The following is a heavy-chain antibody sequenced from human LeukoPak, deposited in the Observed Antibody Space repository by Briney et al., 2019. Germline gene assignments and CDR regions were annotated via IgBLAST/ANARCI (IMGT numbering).Heavy chain of an antibody. CDR3: TTGNY. D-gene: IGHD1-14*01. J-gene: IGHJ4*02. Sequence: SETLSLTCTVSGGSISSSSYYWGWVRQPPGKGLEWIGSIYYTGTTYYNPSLKSRVTISVDTSKNQFSLKLSSVTAADTAVYYCTTGNYWGQGTLVTVSS. V-gene: IGHV4-39*01. CDR1: GGSISSSSYY. CDR2: IYYTGTT.